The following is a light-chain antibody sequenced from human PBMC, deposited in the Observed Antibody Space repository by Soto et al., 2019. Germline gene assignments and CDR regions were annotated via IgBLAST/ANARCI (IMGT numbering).Light chain of an antibody. Sequence: QSVLTQPASVSGSPGQSITISCTGTSSDVGGYNYVSWYQQHPGKAPKLMIYDVSKRPSGVSNRFSGSKSGNTASLTISGLHAEDEADYYCNSYTTSSTLVFGGGTKLTVL. CDR3: NSYTTSSTLV. CDR1: SSDVGGYNY. CDR2: DVS. V-gene: IGLV2-14*01. J-gene: IGLJ3*02.